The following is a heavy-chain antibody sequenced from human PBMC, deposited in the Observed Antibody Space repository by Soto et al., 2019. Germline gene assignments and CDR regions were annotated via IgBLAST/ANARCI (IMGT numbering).Heavy chain of an antibody. CDR1: GYSFTSYW. CDR3: ARGSYYDSSGYYLGFVY. Sequence: GESLKISCKGSGYSFTSYWIGWVRQVSGKGLEWMGIIYPGDSDTRYSPSFQGQVTISADKSISTAYLQWSSLKASDTAMYYCARGSYYDSSGYYLGFVYWGQGSLVTVS. D-gene: IGHD3-22*01. CDR2: IYPGDSDT. J-gene: IGHJ4*02. V-gene: IGHV5-51*01.